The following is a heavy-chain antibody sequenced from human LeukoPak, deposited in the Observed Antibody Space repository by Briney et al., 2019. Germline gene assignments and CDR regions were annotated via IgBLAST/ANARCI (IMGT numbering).Heavy chain of an antibody. CDR3: ARDAGATLFDY. V-gene: IGHV4-59*12. CDR1: GGSLTGYF. CDR2: VFYEGNT. J-gene: IGHJ4*02. Sequence: PSETLSLTCTVSGGSLTGYFWSWIRQPPGKGLEWVGYVFYEGNTNYNPSLKSRVTTSVDTSRNQFSLKLSSVTAADTAVYYCARDAGATLFDYWGQGTLVTVSS.